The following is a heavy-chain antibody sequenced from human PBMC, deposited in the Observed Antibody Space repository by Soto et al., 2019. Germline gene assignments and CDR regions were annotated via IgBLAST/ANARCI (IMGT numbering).Heavy chain of an antibody. CDR1: GCTFTSYG. D-gene: IGHD3-22*01. V-gene: IGHV1-18*01. CDR3: ARHPIGDSSGQGPIYYYYGMDV. Sequence: ASVKVSCKASGCTFTSYGISWVRQAPGQGLEWMGWISAYNGNTNYAQKLQGRVTMTTDTSTSTAYMELRSLRSDDTAVYYCARHPIGDSSGQGPIYYYYGMDVWGQGTTVTVSS. CDR2: ISAYNGNT. J-gene: IGHJ6*02.